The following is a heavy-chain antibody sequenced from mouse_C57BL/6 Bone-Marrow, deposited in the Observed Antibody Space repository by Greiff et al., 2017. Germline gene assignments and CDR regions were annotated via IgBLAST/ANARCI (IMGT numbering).Heavy chain of an antibody. V-gene: IGHV1-54*01. CDR2: INPGSGGT. D-gene: IGHD2-5*01. J-gene: IGHJ4*01. CDR3: ARRGTYYSNYGFYYAMDY. Sequence: QVQLQQSGAELVRPGTSVKVSYKASGYAFTNYLIEWVKQRPGQGLEWIGVINPGSGGTNYNEKFKGKATLTADKSSSTAYMQLSSLTSEDSAVYFCARRGTYYSNYGFYYAMDYWGQGTSVTVSS. CDR1: GYAFTNYL.